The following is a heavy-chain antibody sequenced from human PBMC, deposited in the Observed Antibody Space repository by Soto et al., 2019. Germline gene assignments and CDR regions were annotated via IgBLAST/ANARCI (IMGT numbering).Heavy chain of an antibody. V-gene: IGHV1-69*13. Sequence: SVKVSCKASGGTFSSYAISWVRQAPGQGLEWMGGIIPIFGTANYAQKFQGRVTITADESTSTAYMELSSLRSEDTAVYYCARGLIVGANYYYYVMDVWGQGTTVTVSS. CDR2: IIPIFGTA. CDR1: GGTFSSYA. CDR3: ARGLIVGANYYYYVMDV. D-gene: IGHD1-26*01. J-gene: IGHJ6*02.